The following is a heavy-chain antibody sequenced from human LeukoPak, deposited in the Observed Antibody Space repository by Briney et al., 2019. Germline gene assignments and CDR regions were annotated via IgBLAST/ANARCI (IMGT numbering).Heavy chain of an antibody. CDR1: GYTFTSYA. J-gene: IGHJ5*02. CDR3: ARRIAGDILTGYYLEDWFDP. Sequence: ASVKVSCKASGYTFTSYAMHWVRQAPGQGLEWMGWINTNTGNPTYAQGFTGRFVFSLDTSVSTAYLQISSLKAEDTAVYYCARRIAGDILTGYYLEDWFDPWGQGTLVTVSS. V-gene: IGHV7-4-1*02. D-gene: IGHD3-9*01. CDR2: INTNTGNP.